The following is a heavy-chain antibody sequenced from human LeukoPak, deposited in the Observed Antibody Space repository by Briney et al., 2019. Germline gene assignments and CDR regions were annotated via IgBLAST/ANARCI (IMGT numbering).Heavy chain of an antibody. D-gene: IGHD2-2*01. CDR1: GYTFTGYY. CDR3: ARVIGVVPAAMRYYYYMDV. V-gene: IGHV1-2*02. CDR2: INPNSGGT. Sequence: GASVKVSCQDSGYTFTGYYMHWVRQAPGQGLEWMGWINPNSGGTNYAQKFQGRVTMTRDTPISTAYMELSRLRTDDTAVYYCARVIGVVPAAMRYYYYMDVWGKGTTVTVSS. J-gene: IGHJ6*03.